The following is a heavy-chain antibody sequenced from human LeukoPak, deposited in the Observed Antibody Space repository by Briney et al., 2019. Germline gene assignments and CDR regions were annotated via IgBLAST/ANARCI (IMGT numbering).Heavy chain of an antibody. D-gene: IGHD3-10*01. Sequence: SETLSLTCTVSGGSISSYYWSWIRQPAGKGLEWIGRMHSSGSTNYNPSIKSRVTMSLDTSKNHFSLKVDSVTAADTAMYYCAREAVHYGSGSHDYWGQGTLVAVSS. J-gene: IGHJ4*02. CDR3: AREAVHYGSGSHDY. V-gene: IGHV4-4*07. CDR1: GGSISSYY. CDR2: MHSSGST.